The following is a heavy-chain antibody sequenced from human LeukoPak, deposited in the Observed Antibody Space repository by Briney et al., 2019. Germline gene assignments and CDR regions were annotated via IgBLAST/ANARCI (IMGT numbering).Heavy chain of an antibody. CDR2: ISGDGRNI. D-gene: IGHD1-26*01. CDR3: AKDGSLRTESYYYYYMDV. Sequence: GGSLRLSCVASGFTFSSYWMHWVRQDPREGLVWVSRISGDGRNINYADSVRGRFTISRDNAKNTLYLQMNSLRAEDTAVYYCAKDGSLRTESYYYYYMDVWGKGTTVTVSS. J-gene: IGHJ6*03. CDR1: GFTFSSYW. V-gene: IGHV3-74*01.